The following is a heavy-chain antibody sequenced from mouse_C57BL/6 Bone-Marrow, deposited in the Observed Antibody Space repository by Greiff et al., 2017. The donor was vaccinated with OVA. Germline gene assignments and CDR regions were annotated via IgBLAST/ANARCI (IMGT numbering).Heavy chain of an antibody. V-gene: IGHV1-20*01. CDR3: AGGNPAWFAY. Sequence: EVQGVESGPELVKPGDSVKISCKASGYSFTGYFMNWVMQSHGKSLEWIGRINPYNGDTFYNQKFKGKATLTVDKSSSTAHMELRSLTSEDSAVYYCAGGNPAWFAYWGQGTLVTVSA. CDR1: GYSFTGYF. J-gene: IGHJ3*01. CDR2: INPYNGDT. D-gene: IGHD2-1*01.